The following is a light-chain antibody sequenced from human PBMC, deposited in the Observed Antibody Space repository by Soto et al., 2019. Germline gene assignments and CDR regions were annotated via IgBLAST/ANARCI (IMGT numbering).Light chain of an antibody. CDR3: QQYGSSPPT. J-gene: IGKJ1*01. V-gene: IGKV3-20*01. CDR2: GAS. CDR1: QSVISSR. Sequence: ETVLTQSPCTXSXXPXXXXXXXXRATQSVISSRLAWYQQNPGQTPRLLIYGASSRATGIPDRFSGSGSGTDFTLTISRLEPEDFAVYYCQQYGSSPPTFGQGTKVDI.